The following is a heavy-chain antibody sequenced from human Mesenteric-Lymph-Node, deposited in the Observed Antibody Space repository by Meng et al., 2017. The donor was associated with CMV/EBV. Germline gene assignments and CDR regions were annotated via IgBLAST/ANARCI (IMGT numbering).Heavy chain of an antibody. J-gene: IGHJ4*02. CDR1: GYTFTSYG. CDR2: VSTNNGNT. D-gene: IGHD1-26*01. V-gene: IGHV1-18*01. Sequence: ASVKVSCKASGYTFTSYGISWVRQAPGQGLEWMGWVSTNNGNTHHPQKFQGRVTMTTDTSTTTAYMELRGLRSDETAVYYCARDDGSYKFDSWGPGTLVTVSS. CDR3: ARDDGSYKFDS.